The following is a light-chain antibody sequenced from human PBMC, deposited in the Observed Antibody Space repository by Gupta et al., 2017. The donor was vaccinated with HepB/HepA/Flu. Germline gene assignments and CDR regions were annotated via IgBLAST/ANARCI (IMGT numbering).Light chain of an antibody. CDR2: QDS. CDR3: QAWDSSTVV. CDR1: KLGDKY. J-gene: IGLJ2*01. V-gene: IGLV3-1*01. Sequence: SPELTQPPSVSVSPRQTDSITCSGDKLGDKYACWYQQKPGQSPVLVIYQDSKRPSGIPERFSGSNSGNTATLTISGTQAMDEADYYCQAWDSSTVVFGGGTKLTVL.